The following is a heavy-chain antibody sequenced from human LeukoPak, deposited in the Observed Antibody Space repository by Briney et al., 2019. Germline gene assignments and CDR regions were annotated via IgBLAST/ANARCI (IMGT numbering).Heavy chain of an antibody. CDR1: GGTFSSYA. J-gene: IGHJ5*02. D-gene: IGHD5-12*01. CDR2: IIPIFGTA. V-gene: IGHV1-69*13. CDR3: VKWLRFAESGFDP. Sequence: ASVKVSCKASGGTFSSYAISWVRQAPGQGLEWMGGIIPIFGTANYAQKFQGRVTITADESTSTAYMELSSLRSEDTAVYYCVKWLRFAESGFDPWGQGTLVTVSS.